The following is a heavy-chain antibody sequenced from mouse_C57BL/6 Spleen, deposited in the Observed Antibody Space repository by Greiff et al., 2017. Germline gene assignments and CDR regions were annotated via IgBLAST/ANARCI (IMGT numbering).Heavy chain of an antibody. CDR3: ARSALWDYDGYFDV. Sequence: VMLVESGPELVKPGASVKLSCKASGYTFTSYDINWVKQRPGQGLEWIGWIYPRDGSTKYNEKFKGKATLTVDTSSSTAYMELHSLTSEDSAVYFCARSALWDYDGYFDVWGTGTTVTVSS. J-gene: IGHJ1*03. D-gene: IGHD2-4*01. CDR2: IYPRDGST. CDR1: GYTFTSYD. V-gene: IGHV1-85*01.